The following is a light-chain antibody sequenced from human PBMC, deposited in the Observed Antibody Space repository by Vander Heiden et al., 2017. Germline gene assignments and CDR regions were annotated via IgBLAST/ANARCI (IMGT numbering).Light chain of an antibody. CDR2: GAS. CDR1: KSVSSSY. V-gene: IGKV3-20*01. Sequence: EIVLTQSPGTLSLSPGERATLSCRARKSVSSSYLAWFQQKPGQAPRLLIYGASSRAIGIPDRFSGSGSGTDFTLTISRLEPEDFAVYYCQQYGISLWTFGQGTKVEIK. CDR3: QQYGISLWT. J-gene: IGKJ1*01.